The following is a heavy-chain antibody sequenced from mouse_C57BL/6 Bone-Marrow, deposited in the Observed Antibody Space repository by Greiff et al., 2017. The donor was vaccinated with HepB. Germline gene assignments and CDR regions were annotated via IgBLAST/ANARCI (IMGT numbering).Heavy chain of an antibody. Sequence: QVQLQQPGAELVRPGSSVKLSCKASGYTFTSYWMHWVKQRPIQGLEWIGNIDPSDSETRYNQKFKDKATLTVDKSSSTAYMQLSSLTSEDSAVYYCASDYYGSTMDYWGQGTSVTVSS. V-gene: IGHV1-52*01. CDR3: ASDYYGSTMDY. D-gene: IGHD1-1*01. CDR2: IDPSDSET. CDR1: GYTFTSYW. J-gene: IGHJ4*01.